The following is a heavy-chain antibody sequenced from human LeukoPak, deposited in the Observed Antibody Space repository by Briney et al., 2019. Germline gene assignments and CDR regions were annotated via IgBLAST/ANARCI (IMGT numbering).Heavy chain of an antibody. CDR3: ATDSAPDY. Sequence: PGGSLRLSCAASGFTFSSYSMNWVRQAPGKGLEWVSSISSSSSYIYYADSVKGRFTISRDNSKNTLYLQMNSLRAKDTAVYYCATDSAPDYWGQGTLVTVSS. V-gene: IGHV3-21*01. CDR2: ISSSSSYI. CDR1: GFTFSSYS. J-gene: IGHJ4*02.